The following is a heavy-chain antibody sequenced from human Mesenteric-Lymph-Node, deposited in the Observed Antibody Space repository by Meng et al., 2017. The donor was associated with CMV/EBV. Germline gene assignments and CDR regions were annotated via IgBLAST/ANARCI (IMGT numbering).Heavy chain of an antibody. CDR3: AGGAYYYDSSGYYYGEALDY. CDR2: IIPTFGTP. CDR1: GGSFSSYA. D-gene: IGHD3-22*01. Sequence: SVKVSCKASGGSFSSYAINWVRQAPGQGLEWMGGIIPTFGTPKYAQNFQGRVTITTDESTSTAYMELSSLRSEDTAVYYCAGGAYYYDSSGYYYGEALDYWGQGTLVTVSS. V-gene: IGHV1-69*05. J-gene: IGHJ4*02.